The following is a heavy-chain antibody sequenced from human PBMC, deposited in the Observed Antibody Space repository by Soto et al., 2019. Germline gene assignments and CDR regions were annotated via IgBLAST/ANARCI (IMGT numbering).Heavy chain of an antibody. CDR3: AKDGTTAGIHYYGMDV. CDR2: IGRGGDT. Sequence: HPGGSLRLSCEGSGFSFTTYGMNWVRQAPDKGLEWVSTIGRGGDTFYADSVKGRFTISRDISKNTLFLQMNSLRAEDTALYFCAKDGTTAGIHYYGMDVWGQGTTVTVSS. D-gene: IGHD2-2*02. V-gene: IGHV3-23*01. CDR1: GFSFTTYG. J-gene: IGHJ6*02.